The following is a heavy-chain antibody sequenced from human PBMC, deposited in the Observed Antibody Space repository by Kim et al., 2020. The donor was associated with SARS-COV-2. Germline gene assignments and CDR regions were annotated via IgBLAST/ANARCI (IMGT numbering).Heavy chain of an antibody. Sequence: NPALRSRVTISVDTSKNQFSLKLSSVTAADTAVYYCARTLVSLVRGVISHWGQGTLVTVSS. CDR3: ARTLVSLVRGVISH. D-gene: IGHD3-10*01. J-gene: IGHJ4*02. V-gene: IGHV4-34*01.